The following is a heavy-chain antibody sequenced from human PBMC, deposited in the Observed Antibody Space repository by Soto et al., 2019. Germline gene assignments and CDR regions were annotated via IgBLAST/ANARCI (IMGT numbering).Heavy chain of an antibody. CDR3: ASVPIWCGSSSCYTEGFDS. CDR1: GFAFSDYA. V-gene: IGHV3-23*01. CDR2: ISAGGSDT. D-gene: IGHD2-2*01. Sequence: EVQLLDSGGGWVQPGGSLRLSCVASGFAFSDYAMSWVRQAPGKGLEWVSAISAGGSDTYYADSVKGRFTVSRVNSKNTMYLQMNTLRGEDTAIYYCASVPIWCGSSSCYTEGFDSWGQGTPVTVSS. J-gene: IGHJ4*02.